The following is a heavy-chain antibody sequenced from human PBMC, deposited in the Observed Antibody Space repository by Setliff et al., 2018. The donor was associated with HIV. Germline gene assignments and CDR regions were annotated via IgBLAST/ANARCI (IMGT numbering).Heavy chain of an antibody. J-gene: IGHJ3*02. Sequence: SVKVSCKASGGTFSSYAINWVPQAPGQGLEWMGRIIPIFGMANYARKFQGRVTITAAKSTSTAYLELSSLTYDDTAIYYCARAEFLGPESDFDNWGQGTMVTVSS. CDR3: ARAEFLGPESDFDN. D-gene: IGHD3-10*01. V-gene: IGHV1-69*04. CDR1: GGTFSSYA. CDR2: IIPIFGMA.